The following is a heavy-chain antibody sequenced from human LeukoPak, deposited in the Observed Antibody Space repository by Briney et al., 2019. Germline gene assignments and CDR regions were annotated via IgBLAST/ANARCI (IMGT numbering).Heavy chain of an antibody. J-gene: IGHJ5*02. D-gene: IGHD3-10*01. CDR1: GFIFSNYG. Sequence: GGSLRLSCAASGFIFSNYGMYWVRQAPGKGLEWVSFIRYDGSHKHYADSVKGRFTISRENSKKTLYLQMNSLRPEDTAMYYCAKDLLKEGSYGSGIDWFDPWGQGAQVTVSS. CDR3: AKDLLKEGSYGSGIDWFDP. V-gene: IGHV3-30*02. CDR2: IRYDGSHK.